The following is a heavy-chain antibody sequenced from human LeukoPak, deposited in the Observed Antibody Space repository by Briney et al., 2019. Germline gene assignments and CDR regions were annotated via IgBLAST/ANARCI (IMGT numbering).Heavy chain of an antibody. D-gene: IGHD6-13*01. CDR3: ASWVAAAGTNY. CDR1: GFTFSSYS. CDR2: ISSSSSYI. V-gene: IGHV3-21*01. Sequence: GGSLRLSCAASGFTFSSYSMNWVRQAPGKGLEWVSSISSSSSYIYYADSVKGRFTISRDNAKNSLYLQMNSLRAEDTAAYYCASWVAAAGTNYWGQGTLVTVSS. J-gene: IGHJ4*02.